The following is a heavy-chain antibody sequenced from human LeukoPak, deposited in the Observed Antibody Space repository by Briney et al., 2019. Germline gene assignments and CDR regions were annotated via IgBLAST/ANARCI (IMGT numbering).Heavy chain of an antibody. D-gene: IGHD6-13*01. Sequence: TSETLSLTCTVSGGSISSSSYYWGWIRQPPGKGREWIGSIYYSGSTYYNPSLKSRVTISVDTSKNQFSLKLSSVTAADTAVYYCARRGSSWYYYYMDAWGKGTTVTVSS. CDR1: GGSISSSSYY. J-gene: IGHJ6*03. CDR3: ARRGSSWYYYYMDA. CDR2: IYYSGST. V-gene: IGHV4-39*01.